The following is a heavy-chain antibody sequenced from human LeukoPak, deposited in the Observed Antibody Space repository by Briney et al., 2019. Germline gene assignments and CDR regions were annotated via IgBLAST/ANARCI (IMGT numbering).Heavy chain of an antibody. J-gene: IGHJ6*02. CDR3: ARGRTSTAVAGTGIYYYYGMDV. Sequence: SETLSLTCTVSGGSFSSGSYYWSWIRQPPGKGLEWIGYIYYSGSTNYNPSLKSRVTISVDTSKNQFSLKLSSVTAADTAVYYCARGRTSTAVAGTGIYYYYGMDVWGQGTTVTVSS. CDR2: IYYSGST. V-gene: IGHV4-61*01. D-gene: IGHD6-19*01. CDR1: GGSFSSGSYY.